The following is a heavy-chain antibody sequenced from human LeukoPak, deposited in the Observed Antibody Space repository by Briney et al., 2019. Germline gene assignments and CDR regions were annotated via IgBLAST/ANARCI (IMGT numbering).Heavy chain of an antibody. J-gene: IGHJ4*02. D-gene: IGHD3-22*01. CDR2: ISYDGSNK. CDR3: PRDCQSRGYYQENYFDY. CDR1: GFTFSSYA. V-gene: IGHV3-30*04. Sequence: GGSLRLSCAASGFTFSSYAMHWVRQAPGKGLEWVAVISYDGSNKYYADSVKGRFTISRDNSKNTLYLQMNSLRAEDTAVYYCPRDCQSRGYYQENYFDYWGQGTLVTVSS.